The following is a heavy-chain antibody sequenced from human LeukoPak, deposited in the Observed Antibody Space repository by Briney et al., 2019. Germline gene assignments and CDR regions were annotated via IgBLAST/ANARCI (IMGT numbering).Heavy chain of an antibody. V-gene: IGHV1-8*01. CDR2: MNPNSGNT. J-gene: IGHJ4*02. D-gene: IGHD5-24*01. Sequence: ASVKVSCKASGYTFTSYDINWVRQATGEGLEWMGWMNPNSGNTGYTQKFQGRLTFTRNNSTSTAYMELSSLRFADTAVYYCARWMATISNFDYWGQGTLVTVSS. CDR1: GYTFTSYD. CDR3: ARWMATISNFDY.